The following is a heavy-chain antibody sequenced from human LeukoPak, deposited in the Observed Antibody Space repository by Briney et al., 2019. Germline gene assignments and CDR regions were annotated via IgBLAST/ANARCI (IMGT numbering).Heavy chain of an antibody. D-gene: IGHD3-10*01. V-gene: IGHV4-61*02. J-gene: IGHJ4*02. CDR3: ARAPLWFGELPSDY. CDR2: IYTSGST. Sequence: PSQTLSLTCTVSGGSISSGSYYWSWIRQPAGKGLEWIGRIYTSGSTNYNPSLKSRDTISVDTSKNQFSLKLSSVTAADTAVYYCARAPLWFGELPSDYWGQGTLVTVSS. CDR1: GGSISSGSYY.